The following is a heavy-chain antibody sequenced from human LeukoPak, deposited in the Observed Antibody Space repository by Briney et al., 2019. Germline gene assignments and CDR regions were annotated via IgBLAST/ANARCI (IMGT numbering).Heavy chain of an antibody. CDR1: GVTFSVFS. CDR3: VWPHSSGGIFYYALGY. Sequence: GGSLRLSCAASGVTFSVFSMHWVRQAPGRGLEWVTFMSYDGSTQNYAESVRGGFTISRDNSKNTLYMQMNSLRTDDTSVYYCVWPHSSGGIFYYALGYWGQGSLVTVSS. CDR2: MSYDGSTQ. J-gene: IGHJ4*02. D-gene: IGHD2-15*01. V-gene: IGHV3-30*04.